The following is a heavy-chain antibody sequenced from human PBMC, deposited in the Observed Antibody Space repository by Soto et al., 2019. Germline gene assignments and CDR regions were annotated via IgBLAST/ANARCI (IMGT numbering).Heavy chain of an antibody. CDR3: ARDGEAPGLYLDY. Sequence: GGSLRLSCAASGFIFSSYWMNWVRQAPGRGLEWVASINQDGREKYYVDSVKGRFTISRDNAKNSLYLQVNSLRAEDTAVHYCARDGEAPGLYLDYWGQGTLVTVSS. V-gene: IGHV3-7*01. D-gene: IGHD7-27*01. CDR2: INQDGREK. CDR1: GFIFSSYW. J-gene: IGHJ4*02.